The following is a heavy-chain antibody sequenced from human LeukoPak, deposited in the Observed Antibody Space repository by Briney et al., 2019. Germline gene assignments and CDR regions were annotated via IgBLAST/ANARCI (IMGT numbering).Heavy chain of an antibody. V-gene: IGHV1-24*01. J-gene: IGHJ6*02. CDR3: ATGKYSGGWYYYYGMDV. Sequence: ASVKVSCKVSGYTLTELSMHWVRQAPGKGLEWMGGFDPEDGETIYAQKFQGRVTMTEDTSTDTAYMELSSLRSEDTAVYYCATGKYSGGWYYYYGMDVWGQGTTVTVSS. D-gene: IGHD6-19*01. CDR2: FDPEDGET. CDR1: GYTLTELS.